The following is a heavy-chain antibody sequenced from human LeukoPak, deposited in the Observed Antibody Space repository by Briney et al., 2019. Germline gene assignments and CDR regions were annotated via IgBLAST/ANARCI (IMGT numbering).Heavy chain of an antibody. Sequence: GESLKISCKGSGYSFTSYWIGWVRQMPGKGLEWMGIIYPGDSDTRYSPSFQGQVTIPADKSISTAYLQWSSLKASDTAMYYCARRAGDFRWEGQIPERQGTDYWGQGTLVTVSS. CDR1: GYSFTSYW. CDR3: ARRAGDFRWEGQIPERQGTDY. D-gene: IGHD1-26*01. J-gene: IGHJ4*02. V-gene: IGHV5-51*01. CDR2: IYPGDSDT.